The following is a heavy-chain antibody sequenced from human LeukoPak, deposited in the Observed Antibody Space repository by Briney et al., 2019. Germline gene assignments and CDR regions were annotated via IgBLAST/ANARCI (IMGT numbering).Heavy chain of an antibody. D-gene: IGHD1-26*01. V-gene: IGHV3-30*03. CDR1: GFTFSAYG. J-gene: IGHJ4*02. CDR2: ISYDGSNK. Sequence: GGSLRLSCAASGFTFSAYGMHWVRQAPGKGLEWVAVISYDGSNKYYADSVKGRFTISRDNSKNTLYLQMTSLRAEDTAVYYCARTIVGAAFDYWGQGTLVTVSS. CDR3: ARTIVGAAFDY.